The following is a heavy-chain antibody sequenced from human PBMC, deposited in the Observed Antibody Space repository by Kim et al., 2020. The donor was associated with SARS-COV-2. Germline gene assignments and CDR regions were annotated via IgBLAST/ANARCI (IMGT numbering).Heavy chain of an antibody. Sequence: SDTRYRPSFQGQVTISADKSISTAYLQWSSLKASDTAMYYCARRSSGWLDWGQGTLVTVSS. V-gene: IGHV5-51*01. CDR3: ARRSSGWLD. J-gene: IGHJ4*02. D-gene: IGHD6-19*01. CDR2: SDT.